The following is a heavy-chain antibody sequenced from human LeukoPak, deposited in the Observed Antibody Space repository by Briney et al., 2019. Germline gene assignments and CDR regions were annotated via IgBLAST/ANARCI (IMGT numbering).Heavy chain of an antibody. Sequence: GGSLRLSCAASGFTVSSNYMNWVRQAPGKGLEWVSLIYSDGSTYYADSVKGRFIISRDNSANTLYLQMNSLRAEDTAVYYCARDYYYDSSGYYFDGYYGMDVWGQGTTVTVSS. CDR3: ARDYYYDSSGYYFDGYYGMDV. CDR1: GFTVSSNY. CDR2: IYSDGST. V-gene: IGHV3-53*01. D-gene: IGHD3-22*01. J-gene: IGHJ6*02.